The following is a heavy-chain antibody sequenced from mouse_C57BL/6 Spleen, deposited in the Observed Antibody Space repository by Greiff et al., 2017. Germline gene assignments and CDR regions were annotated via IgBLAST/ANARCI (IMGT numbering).Heavy chain of an antibody. CDR3: ARSDGSSVWYFDV. J-gene: IGHJ1*03. CDR1: GYTFTDYN. Sequence: VQLKESGPELVKPGASVKIPCKASGYTFTDYNMDWVKQSHGKSLEWIGDINPNNGGTIYNQKFKGKATLTVDKSSSTAYMELRSLTSEDTAVYYCARSDGSSVWYFDVWGTGTTVTVSS. V-gene: IGHV1-18*01. CDR2: INPNNGGT. D-gene: IGHD1-1*01.